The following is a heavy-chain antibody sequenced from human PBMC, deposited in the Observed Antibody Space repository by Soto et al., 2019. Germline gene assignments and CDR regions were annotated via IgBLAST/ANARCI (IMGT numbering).Heavy chain of an antibody. D-gene: IGHD4-4*01. CDR2: IYPGDSDT. CDR1: GYSFTSYW. Sequence: GESLKISCKGSGYSFTSYWIGWVRRMPGKGLEWMGIIYPGDSDTRYSPSFQGQVTISADKSISTAYLQWSSLKASDTAMYYCARDYSNYIDYYYGMDVWGQGTTVTVSS. J-gene: IGHJ6*02. CDR3: ARDYSNYIDYYYGMDV. V-gene: IGHV5-51*01.